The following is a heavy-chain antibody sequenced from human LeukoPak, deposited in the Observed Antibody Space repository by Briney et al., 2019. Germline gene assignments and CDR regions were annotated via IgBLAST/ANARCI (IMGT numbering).Heavy chain of an antibody. V-gene: IGHV4-38-2*02. CDR1: GYSISSGYY. CDR3: ALSGDFDY. J-gene: IGHJ4*02. Sequence: SETLSLTCTVSGYSISSGYYWGWIRQPPGKGLEWIGSIYHSGSTYYNPSLKSRVTISVDTSKNQFSLKLSSVTAADTAVYYCALSGDFDYWGQGTLVTVSS. D-gene: IGHD2/OR15-2a*01. CDR2: IYHSGST.